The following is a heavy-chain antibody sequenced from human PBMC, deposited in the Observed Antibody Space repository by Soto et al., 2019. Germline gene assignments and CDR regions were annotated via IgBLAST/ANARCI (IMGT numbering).Heavy chain of an antibody. CDR1: GGSISSGRYY. V-gene: IGHV4-39*07. J-gene: IGHJ4*02. CDR3: ARGQVVAAQH. Sequence: SETLSLTCTVSGGSISSGRYYWGWIRQPPGKGLEWIGTIYYSGSTYYNPSLKSRVTISVDRSKNQFSLKLSSVTAADTAVYYCARGQVVAAQHWGQGTLVTVSS. CDR2: IYYSGST. D-gene: IGHD2-15*01.